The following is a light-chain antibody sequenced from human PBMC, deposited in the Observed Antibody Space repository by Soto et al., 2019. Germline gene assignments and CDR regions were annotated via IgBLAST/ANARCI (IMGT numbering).Light chain of an antibody. CDR2: EVS. J-gene: IGLJ1*01. Sequence: QSALTQPASVSGSPGQSITISCTRTNSDVGSYNFVSWYQQHPGKAPKVMIFEVSKRPSGVSDRFSGSKSGNTASLTISGLQAVDEADYYCCSDAGSSTYVFGTGTKAPS. CDR1: NSDVGSYNF. V-gene: IGLV2-23*02. CDR3: CSDAGSSTYV.